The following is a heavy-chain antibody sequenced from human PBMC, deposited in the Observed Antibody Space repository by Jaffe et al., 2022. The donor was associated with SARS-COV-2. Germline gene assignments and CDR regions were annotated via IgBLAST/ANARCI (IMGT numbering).Heavy chain of an antibody. CDR1: GYNFTSYW. D-gene: IGHD2-21*02. CDR2: IDPSDSYT. Sequence: EVQLVQSGAEVKKPGESLTISCKGSGYNFTSYWITWVRQMPGKGLEWMGRIDPSDSYTNYSPSFQGHVTISADKSISTAYLQWSSLKASDTAMYFCAGYGDYYYYYGMDVWGQGTTVTVSS. V-gene: IGHV5-10-1*03. J-gene: IGHJ6*02. CDR3: AGYGDYYYYYGMDV.